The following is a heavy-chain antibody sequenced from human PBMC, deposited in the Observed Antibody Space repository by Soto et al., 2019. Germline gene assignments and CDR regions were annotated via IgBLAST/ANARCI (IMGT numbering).Heavy chain of an antibody. CDR1: GGTFSSYA. CDR2: IIPIFGTA. D-gene: IGHD6-13*01. J-gene: IGHJ5*02. V-gene: IGHV1-69*13. Sequence: SVKVSCKASGGTFSSYAISWVRQAPGQGLEWMGGIIPIFGTANYAQKFQGRVTITADESTSTAYMELSSLRSEDTAVYYCARGPPAAAGYNWFDTWGQGTLVTVSS. CDR3: ARGPPAAAGYNWFDT.